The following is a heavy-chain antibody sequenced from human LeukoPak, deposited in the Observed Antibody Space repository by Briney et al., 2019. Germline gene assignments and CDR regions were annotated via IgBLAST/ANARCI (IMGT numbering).Heavy chain of an antibody. CDR1: GFTFVNSW. Sequence: PGGSLRLSCAASGFTFVNSWMTWVRQAPGKGLEWVANIKPDGSEKYHVDSLKGRFTISRDNAKNSLYLQMNSLRGEDTAVYYCARDRADGADYWGQGTLVAVSS. CDR3: ARDRADGADY. D-gene: IGHD4-17*01. V-gene: IGHV3-7*01. CDR2: IKPDGSEK. J-gene: IGHJ4*02.